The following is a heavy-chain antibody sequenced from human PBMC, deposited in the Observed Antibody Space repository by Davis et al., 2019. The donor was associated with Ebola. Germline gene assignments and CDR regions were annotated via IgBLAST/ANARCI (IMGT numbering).Heavy chain of an antibody. J-gene: IGHJ6*02. CDR3: ATSKRLWYYGMDV. D-gene: IGHD2-21*01. CDR2: IYYSGST. V-gene: IGHV4-39*01. CDR1: GGSISSISYW. Sequence: GSLRLSCTVSGGSISSISYWWGWIRQPPGKGLEWIGTIYYSGSTPYNPSLKTRVTMSVDTSKNQFSLKLSSVTAADTAVYYCATSKRLWYYGMDVWGQGTTVTVSS.